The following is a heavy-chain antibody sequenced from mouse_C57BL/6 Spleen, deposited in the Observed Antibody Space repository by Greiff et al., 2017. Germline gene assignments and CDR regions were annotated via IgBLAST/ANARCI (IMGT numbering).Heavy chain of an antibody. Sequence: DVKLVESEGGLVQPGSSMKLSCTASGFTFSDYYMAWVRQVPEKGLEWVANINYDGSSTYYLDSLKSRFIISRDNAKNILYLQMSSLKSEDTATYYCARERTTVVEGYFDVWGTGTTVTVSS. CDR2: INYDGSST. J-gene: IGHJ1*03. CDR1: GFTFSDYY. D-gene: IGHD1-1*01. V-gene: IGHV5-16*01. CDR3: ARERTTVVEGYFDV.